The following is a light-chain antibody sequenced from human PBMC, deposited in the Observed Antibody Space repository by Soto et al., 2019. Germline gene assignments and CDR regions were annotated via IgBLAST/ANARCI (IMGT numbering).Light chain of an antibody. CDR2: ENN. CDR1: RSNIGNNY. CDR3: GTWDSSLRAGPV. Sequence: QSVLTQPHSVSAAPGQKVTISCSGSRSNIGNNYVSWYQQLPGTAPKLLIYENNKRPSGIPDRFSGSKSGTSATLRITGLQTGDEADYYCGTWDSSLRAGPVFGGGTKLTVL. J-gene: IGLJ2*01. V-gene: IGLV1-51*02.